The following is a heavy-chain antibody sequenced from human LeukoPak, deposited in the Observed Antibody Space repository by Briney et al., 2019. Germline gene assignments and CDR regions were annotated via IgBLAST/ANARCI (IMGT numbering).Heavy chain of an antibody. J-gene: IGHJ5*02. CDR3: VKDRWSSGWNWFDP. CDR1: GSTSSDYY. Sequence: GRSLRLSCAASGSTSSDYYMSWIRQPPGKGLEWVSAISGSGGNTYYADSVKGRFTISRDNSKNTLYLQMNGLRAEDTAVYYCVKDRWSSGWNWFDPWGQVTLVTVSS. D-gene: IGHD6-19*01. CDR2: ISGSGGNT. V-gene: IGHV3-23*01.